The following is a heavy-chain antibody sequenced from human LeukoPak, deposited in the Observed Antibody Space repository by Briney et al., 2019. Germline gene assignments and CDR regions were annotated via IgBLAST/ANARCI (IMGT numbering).Heavy chain of an antibody. D-gene: IGHD6-13*01. CDR3: ASPGIVAAGTDRGFDY. J-gene: IGHJ4*02. CDR1: GGSISSGGYY. V-gene: IGHV4-31*03. Sequence: PSQTLSLTCTVSGGSISSGGYYWSWIRQHPGKGLEWIGYIYYSGSTYYNPSLKSRVTISVDTSKNQFSLKLSSVTAADTAVYYCASPGIVAAGTDRGFDYWGQGTLVTVSS. CDR2: IYYSGST.